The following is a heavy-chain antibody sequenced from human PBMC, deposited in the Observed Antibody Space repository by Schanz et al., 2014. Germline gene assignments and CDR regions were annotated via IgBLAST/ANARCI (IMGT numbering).Heavy chain of an antibody. J-gene: IGHJ3*02. V-gene: IGHV3-33*08. CDR1: GFSFSNYW. D-gene: IGHD3-10*01. Sequence: VQLVESGGALVQPGGSLRLSCAASGFSFSNYWMAWVRQAPGKGLEWVAVIRYDGRNKNFVESVKGRFTISRDNSNNTVYLQMNTLRAEDTAVYYCVREDMVRGIRAFDIWGQGTMVTVSS. CDR2: IRYDGRNK. CDR3: VREDMVRGIRAFDI.